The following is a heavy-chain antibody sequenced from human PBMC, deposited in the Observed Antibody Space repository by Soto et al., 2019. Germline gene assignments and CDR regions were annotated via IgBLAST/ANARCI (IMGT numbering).Heavy chain of an antibody. D-gene: IGHD3-10*01. CDR3: AREVEGSYFPADF. J-gene: IGHJ4*02. CDR1: WXTFTDHG. Sequence: ASVKVSCKPSWXTFTDHGIDWVRQAPGQGLEWVGWVSSYNGNTNYAYNLKDRVIMTTDASTSTAYMELRGLRSDDTAVYYCAREVEGSYFPADFWGQGTQVTVS. V-gene: IGHV1-18*01. CDR2: VSSYNGNT.